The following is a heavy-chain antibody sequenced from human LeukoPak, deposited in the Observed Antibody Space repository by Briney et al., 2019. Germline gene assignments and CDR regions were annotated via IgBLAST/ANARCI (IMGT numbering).Heavy chain of an antibody. CDR1: GFSLSTSGVG. J-gene: IGHJ4*02. CDR3: ARRERANDFEY. CDR2: IFWNGDK. D-gene: IGHD1-1*01. V-gene: IGHV2-5*01. Sequence: SGPTLVNPTQTLTLTCTFSGFSLSTSGVGVGWIRQSPGKALEWIALIFWNGDKRYSPSLKSRLAITKDTSENQVFLTMTNMDPEDTATYYCARRERANDFEYWGQGTLVTVSS.